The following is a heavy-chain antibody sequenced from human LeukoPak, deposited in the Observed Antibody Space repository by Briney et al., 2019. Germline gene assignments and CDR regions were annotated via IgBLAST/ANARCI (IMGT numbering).Heavy chain of an antibody. CDR3: ARMEQIQFFDY. J-gene: IGHJ4*02. D-gene: IGHD1/OR15-1a*01. V-gene: IGHV3-30-3*01. CDR1: GFTFSYYA. CDR2: ISRDGSNE. Sequence: GGSLRLSCAASGFTFSYYAIHWVRQAPGKGLDWVAVISRDGSNEYYADSVKGRFTISRDNSENTLYLQMSSLRTDDTAVYYCARMEQIQFFDYWGQGTLVTVSS.